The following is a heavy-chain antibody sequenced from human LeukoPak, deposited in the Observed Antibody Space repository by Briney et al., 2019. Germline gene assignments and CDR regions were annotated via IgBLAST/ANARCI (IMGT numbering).Heavy chain of an antibody. D-gene: IGHD2-2*01. V-gene: IGHV3-21*01. CDR1: GFTFTSHS. J-gene: IGHJ3*02. CDR3: ARETSESFDI. Sequence: GGSLRLSCAASGFTFTSHSMNWVRQTPGKGLEWVSSIGSRSTSIYYADSVKGRFTISRDNAKNSLYLQMNSLRAEDTAVYYCARETSESFDIWGQGTMVTVSS. CDR2: IGSRSTSI.